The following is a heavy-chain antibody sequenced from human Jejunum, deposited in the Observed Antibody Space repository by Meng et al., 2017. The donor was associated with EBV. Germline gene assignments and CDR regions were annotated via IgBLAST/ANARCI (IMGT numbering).Heavy chain of an antibody. V-gene: IGHV7-4-1*02. CDR3: ARVRPGGGWFDP. Sequence: QRQLMQSGVELNRPGTSVKVSCKADGHTLTSLGINWVRQAAEQGPEWMGWINTNTGYTTYAQDFTGRFVFSLDTSVSTAYLQITSQRTEDNAVYYCARVRPGGGWFDPWGQGTLVTVSS. CDR1: GHTLTSLG. J-gene: IGHJ5*02. D-gene: IGHD2-8*02. CDR2: INTNTGYT.